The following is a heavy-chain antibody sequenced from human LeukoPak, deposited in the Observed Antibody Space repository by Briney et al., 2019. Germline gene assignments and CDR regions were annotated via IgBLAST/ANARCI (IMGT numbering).Heavy chain of an antibody. CDR3: ARMYNWNDNYYFDY. Sequence: SVKVSYKASGGTFSSYAISWVRQAPGQGLEWMGGIIPIFGTANYAQKFQGRVTITADGPTSTAYMELSSLRSEDTAVYYCARMYNWNDNYYFDYWGQGTLVTVSS. CDR2: IIPIFGTA. CDR1: GGTFSSYA. V-gene: IGHV1-69*13. D-gene: IGHD1-1*01. J-gene: IGHJ4*02.